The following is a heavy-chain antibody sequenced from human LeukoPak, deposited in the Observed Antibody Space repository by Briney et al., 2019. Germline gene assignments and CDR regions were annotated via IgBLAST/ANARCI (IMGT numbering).Heavy chain of an antibody. CDR2: INHSGST. D-gene: IGHD3-22*01. CDR1: GGSFSGYY. J-gene: IGHJ5*02. CDR3: ARPYYYDSRIDP. V-gene: IGHV4-34*01. Sequence: SETLSLTCAVYGGSFSGYYWSWIRQPPGKGLEWIGEINHSGSTNYSPSLKSRVTISVDTSKNQFSLKLSSVTAADTAVYYCARPYYYDSRIDPWGQGTRVTVSS.